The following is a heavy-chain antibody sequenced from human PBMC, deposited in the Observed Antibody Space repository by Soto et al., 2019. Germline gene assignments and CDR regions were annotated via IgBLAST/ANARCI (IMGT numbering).Heavy chain of an antibody. CDR1: GFTFGDYA. Sequence: PGGSLRLSCTTSGFTFGDYAMSWFRQAPGKGLEWIGYIRSKTYGGTTEYAASVKGRFTISRDDSKRVAHLQMNSLESEDTAVYYCARRKYLDYWGQGTLVTV. CDR3: ARRKYLDY. CDR2: IRSKTYGGTT. J-gene: IGHJ4*02. V-gene: IGHV3-49*03.